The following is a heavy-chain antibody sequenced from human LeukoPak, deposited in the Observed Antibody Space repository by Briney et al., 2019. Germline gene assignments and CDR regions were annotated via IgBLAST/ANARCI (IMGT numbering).Heavy chain of an antibody. D-gene: IGHD6-13*01. CDR1: GDSVSSGSHY. J-gene: IGHJ5*02. CDR2: IYYSEST. Sequence: PSETLSLTCTVSGDSVSSGSHYWSWIRQPPGKGLEWIGYIYYSESTKYNPSLKSRLTISVDTSKNQFSLKLSSVTAADTAVYYCARERQQLSWFDPWGQGTLVTVSS. V-gene: IGHV4-61*01. CDR3: ARERQQLSWFDP.